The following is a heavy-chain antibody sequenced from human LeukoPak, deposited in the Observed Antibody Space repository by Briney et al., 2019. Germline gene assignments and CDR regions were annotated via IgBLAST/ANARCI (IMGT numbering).Heavy chain of an antibody. Sequence: AGGSLRLSCAASGFTFSGYSMNWVRQAPGKGLKWVSYISSGSSTIYYADSVKGRFTISRDNAKNTLYLQMNSLRAEDTAVYYCASTFYGDSPPYWGQGTLVTVSS. CDR1: GFTFSGYS. V-gene: IGHV3-48*01. CDR2: ISSGSSTI. J-gene: IGHJ4*02. CDR3: ASTFYGDSPPY. D-gene: IGHD4-17*01.